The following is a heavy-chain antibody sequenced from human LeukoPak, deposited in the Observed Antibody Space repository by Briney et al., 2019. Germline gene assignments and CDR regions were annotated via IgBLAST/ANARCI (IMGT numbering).Heavy chain of an antibody. V-gene: IGHV1-3*04. J-gene: IGHJ4*02. CDR3: ARKNYFASGSYSDFDF. D-gene: IGHD3-10*01. CDR1: GYTFTSNP. CDR2: INTVNGDT. Sequence: ASVKVSCKASGYTFTSNPMYWMRQAPGQGLEWMGWINTVNGDTKCSQNFQGRITITRDTSASTAYMKLSGLGSEDTAVYYCARKNYFASGSYSDFDFWGQGTLVTVSS.